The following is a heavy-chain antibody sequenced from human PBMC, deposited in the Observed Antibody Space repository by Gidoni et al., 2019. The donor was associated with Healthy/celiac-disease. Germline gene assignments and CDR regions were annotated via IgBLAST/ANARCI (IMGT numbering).Heavy chain of an antibody. CDR1: GGSFSGYY. CDR2: INHSGST. Sequence: QVQLQQWGAGLLKPSETLSLTCAVYGGSFSGYYWSWIRQPPGKGLEWIGEINHSGSTNYNPSLKSRVTISVDTSKNQFSLKLSSVTAADTAVYYCARGRMSTYDYWGQGTLVTVSS. D-gene: IGHD2-8*01. V-gene: IGHV4-34*01. CDR3: ARGRMSTYDY. J-gene: IGHJ4*02.